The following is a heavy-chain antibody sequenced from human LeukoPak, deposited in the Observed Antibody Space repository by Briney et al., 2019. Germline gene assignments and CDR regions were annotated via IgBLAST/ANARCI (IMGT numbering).Heavy chain of an antibody. D-gene: IGHD2-15*01. CDR1: GYTFTGYY. Sequence: ASVKVSCKASGYTFTGYYMHWVRQAAGQGLEWRGWINPKSGGTNYAQKFQGRVTMTRDTSISTAYMELSRLRSDDTAVYYCARARPICSGGSCYFYWFDPWGQGTLVSVSS. J-gene: IGHJ5*02. CDR3: ARARPICSGGSCYFYWFDP. CDR2: INPKSGGT. V-gene: IGHV1-2*02.